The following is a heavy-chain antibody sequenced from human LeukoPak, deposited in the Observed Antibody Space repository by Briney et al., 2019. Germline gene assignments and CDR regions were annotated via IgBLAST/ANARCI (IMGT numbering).Heavy chain of an antibody. CDR1: GFTFSSYG. CDR2: ISYDGSNK. Sequence: GGSLRLSCAASGFTFSSYGMHWVRQAPGKGLEWVAVISYDGSNKYYADSVKGRFPISRDNSKNTLYLQMNSLRAEDTAVYYCAKVSTGIAVEALDYWGQGTLVTVSS. CDR3: AKVSTGIAVEALDY. V-gene: IGHV3-30*18. J-gene: IGHJ4*02. D-gene: IGHD6-19*01.